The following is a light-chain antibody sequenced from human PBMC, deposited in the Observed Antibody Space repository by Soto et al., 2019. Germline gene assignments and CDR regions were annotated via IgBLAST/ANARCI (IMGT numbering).Light chain of an antibody. Sequence: DIQMTQSPSSLSASVGDRVTITCRASQSISSYLNWYQQKPGKAPKLLIYAPSSLQSGFQSRFSGSGSGKDFSLTISSLQPEGLPTYYCHQSDSPPRTFDHGTKVDI. CDR2: APS. CDR3: HQSDSPPRT. V-gene: IGKV1-39*01. J-gene: IGKJ1*01. CDR1: QSISSY.